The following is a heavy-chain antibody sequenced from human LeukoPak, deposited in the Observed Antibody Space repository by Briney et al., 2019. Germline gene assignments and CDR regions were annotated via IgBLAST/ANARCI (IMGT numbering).Heavy chain of an antibody. Sequence: KVSGPTLVNPTQTLTLTCTFSGFSLSTSGVGVGWIRQPPGKALEWLALIYWDDDKRYSPSLKSRLTITKDTSKNQVVLTMTNMDPVDTATYYCAHSVNYYDSSGYYSPVAYWGQGTLVTVSS. J-gene: IGHJ4*02. CDR2: IYWDDDK. D-gene: IGHD3-22*01. CDR1: GFSLSTSGVG. V-gene: IGHV2-5*02. CDR3: AHSVNYYDSSGYYSPVAY.